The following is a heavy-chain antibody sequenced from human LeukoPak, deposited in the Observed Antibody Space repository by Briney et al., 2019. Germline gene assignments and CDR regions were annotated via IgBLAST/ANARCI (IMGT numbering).Heavy chain of an antibody. CDR3: AREECSGGSCYSGGGWFDP. CDR1: GFTFKTYT. D-gene: IGHD2-15*01. J-gene: IGHJ5*02. CDR2: ISSSSSYI. Sequence: GGSLRLSCAASGFTFKTYTMHWVRQAPGMGLEWVPSISSSSSYIFYADSVKGRFTISRDNAKNSLYLQMSSLRAEDAAVYYCAREECSGGSCYSGGGWFDPWGQGTLVTVSS. V-gene: IGHV3-21*01.